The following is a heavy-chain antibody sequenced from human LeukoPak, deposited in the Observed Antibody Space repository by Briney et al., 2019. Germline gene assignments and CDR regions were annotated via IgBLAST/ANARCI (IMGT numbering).Heavy chain of an antibody. CDR2: INPNSGGT. Sequence: GASVKVSCKASGYTFTGYYMHWVRQAPGQGVEWRGWINPNSGGTNYAQKFQGRVTMTRDTSISTAYMELSRLRSDDPAVYYCARDPGSGWYYFDYWGQGTLVTVSS. CDR3: ARDPGSGWYYFDY. CDR1: GYTFTGYY. D-gene: IGHD6-19*01. V-gene: IGHV1-2*02. J-gene: IGHJ4*02.